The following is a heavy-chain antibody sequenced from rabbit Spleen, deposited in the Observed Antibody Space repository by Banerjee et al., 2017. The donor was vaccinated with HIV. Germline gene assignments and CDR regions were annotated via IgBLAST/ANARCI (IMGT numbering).Heavy chain of an antibody. CDR1: GFSFSSSYY. CDR3: ARDTSSSFSSYGMDL. D-gene: IGHD1-1*01. J-gene: IGHJ6*01. CDR2: IYGGGGGST. V-gene: IGHV1S40*01. Sequence: QSLEESGGDRVKPGASLTLTCTASGFSFSSSYYICWVRQAPGKGLESIACIYGGGGGSTWYASWAKGRFTISKTSSTTVTLQMTRLTAADTATYFCARDTSSSFSSYGMDLWGPGTLVTVS.